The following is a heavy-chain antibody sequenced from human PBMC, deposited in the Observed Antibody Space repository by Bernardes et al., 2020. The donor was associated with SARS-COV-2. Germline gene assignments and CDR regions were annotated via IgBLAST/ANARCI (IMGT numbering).Heavy chain of an antibody. J-gene: IGHJ6*02. CDR3: SKNAKYSSSSMEV. Sequence: GSLRISCVASGFTFSKNAMTWVRQVPGKGLEWVSAISAIGGSTYYAESVKGRFTISRDNSRNTLYLEMNSLRAEDTAVYYCSKNAKYSSSSMEVWGQGTTVTVS. V-gene: IGHV3-23*01. CDR1: GFTFSKNA. CDR2: ISAIGGST. D-gene: IGHD6-6*01.